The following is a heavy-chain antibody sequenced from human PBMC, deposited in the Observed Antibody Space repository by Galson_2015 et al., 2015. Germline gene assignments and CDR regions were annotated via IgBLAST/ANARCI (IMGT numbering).Heavy chain of an antibody. D-gene: IGHD3-16*01. V-gene: IGHV1-69*17. J-gene: IGHJ6*02. Sequence: SCKASCGTFSSYGVNWVRLAPGQGLEWMGQIIPMYGITTCAQKFQGRVTITADKSTSTAYIELSSLRSDDTAVYYCARGDDYDPRYYSGMDVWGQGTTVTVSS. CDR1: CGTFSSYG. CDR2: IIPMYGIT. CDR3: ARGDDYDPRYYSGMDV.